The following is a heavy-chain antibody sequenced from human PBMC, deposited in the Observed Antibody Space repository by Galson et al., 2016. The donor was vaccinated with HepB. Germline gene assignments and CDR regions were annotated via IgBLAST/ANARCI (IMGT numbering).Heavy chain of an antibody. CDR3: ARGPYSSGWYPFDP. CDR2: IYYSGST. CDR1: SGSISSSRYY. V-gene: IGHV4-61*01. J-gene: IGHJ5*02. D-gene: IGHD6-19*01. Sequence: ETLSLTCTVSSGSISSSRYYWSWIRQPPGKGLEWVGYIYYSGSTYYNPSLKSRVTMSIDTSKNQFSLKLSSVTAADTAVYYCARGPYSSGWYPFDPWGQGTLVTVSS.